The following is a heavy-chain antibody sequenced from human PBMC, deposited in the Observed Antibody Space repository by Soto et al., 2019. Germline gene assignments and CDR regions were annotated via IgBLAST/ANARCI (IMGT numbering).Heavy chain of an antibody. CDR2: IYYSGST. CDR3: ARDVVYGGNHYYFDY. J-gene: IGHJ4*02. CDR1: GGSISSGGYY. D-gene: IGHD4-17*01. V-gene: IGHV4-31*03. Sequence: SETLSLTCTVSGGSISSGGYYWSWIRQHPGKGLEWIGYIYYSGSTYYNPSLKSRVTISVDTSKNQFSLKLSSVTAADTAVYYCARDVVYGGNHYYFDYWGQGTLVTVSS.